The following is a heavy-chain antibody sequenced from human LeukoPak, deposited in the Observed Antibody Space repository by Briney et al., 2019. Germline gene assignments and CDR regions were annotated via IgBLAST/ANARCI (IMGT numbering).Heavy chain of an antibody. V-gene: IGHV4-39*01. CDR2: IYYSGST. D-gene: IGHD3-10*01. CDR3: ARGYYYGDAFDI. J-gene: IGHJ3*02. Sequence: SETLSLTRTVSGGSISSSSYYWGWIRQPPGKGLEWIGSIYYSGSTYYNPSLKSRVTISVDTSKNQFSLKLSSVTAADTAVYYCARGYYYGDAFDIWGQGTMVTVSS. CDR1: GGSISSSSYY.